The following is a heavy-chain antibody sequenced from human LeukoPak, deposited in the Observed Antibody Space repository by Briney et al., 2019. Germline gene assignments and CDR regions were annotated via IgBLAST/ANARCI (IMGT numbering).Heavy chain of an antibody. CDR2: INSDGSST. CDR3: ARVPNYDFWSGYWAYFDY. CDR1: GFTFDDYG. Sequence: GGSLRLSCAASGFTFDDYGMSWVRQAPGKGLVWVSRINSDGSSTSYADSVKGRFTISRDNAKNTLYLQMNSLRAEDTAVYYCARVPNYDFWSGYWAYFDYWGQGTLVTVSS. V-gene: IGHV3-74*01. J-gene: IGHJ4*02. D-gene: IGHD3-3*01.